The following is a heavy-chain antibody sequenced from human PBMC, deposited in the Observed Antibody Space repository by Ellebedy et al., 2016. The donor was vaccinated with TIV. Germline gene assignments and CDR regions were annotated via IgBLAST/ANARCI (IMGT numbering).Heavy chain of an antibody. CDR1: RHTFTNYH. V-gene: IGHV1-46*01. CDR3: ARDRTGSWTFDY. CDR2: INPSIDST. J-gene: IGHJ4*02. D-gene: IGHD1-26*01. Sequence: ASVKVSXKASRHTFTNYHMHWVRQAPGQGPEWMGIINPSIDSTSYALKFQGRVTVTRDTSTSAIYMELSSLTSEDTAVYYCARDRTGSWTFDYWGQGTLVTVSS.